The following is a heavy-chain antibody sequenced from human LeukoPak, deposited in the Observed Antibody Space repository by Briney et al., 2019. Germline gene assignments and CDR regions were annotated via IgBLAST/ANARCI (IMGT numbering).Heavy chain of an antibody. D-gene: IGHD2-21*01. J-gene: IGHJ3*02. CDR1: GGSFSGYY. Sequence: PSETLSLTCAVYGGSFSGYYWSWIRQPPGKGLEWIGEINHSGSTSYNPSLKSRVTVSVDTSRNQFSLKLSSVTAADTAVYYCARLAYCGGDCYSNAFDIWGQGTMVTVSS. CDR3: ARLAYCGGDCYSNAFDI. CDR2: INHSGST. V-gene: IGHV4-34*01.